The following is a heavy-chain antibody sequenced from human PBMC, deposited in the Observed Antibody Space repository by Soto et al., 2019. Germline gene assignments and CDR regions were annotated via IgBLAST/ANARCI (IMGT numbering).Heavy chain of an antibody. CDR1: GYTFTSYA. V-gene: IGHV1-3*01. D-gene: IGHD3-22*01. Sequence: GASVKVSCKTSGYTFTSYAMHWVRQAPGQRLEWMGWINAGNGNRKYSQKFQGRVTISGDTSASTDYMELSSLRSEDTAMYYCARDGFYYDSRGYYYDWYFDLWGRGTLVTVSS. J-gene: IGHJ2*01. CDR2: INAGNGNR. CDR3: ARDGFYYDSRGYYYDWYFDL.